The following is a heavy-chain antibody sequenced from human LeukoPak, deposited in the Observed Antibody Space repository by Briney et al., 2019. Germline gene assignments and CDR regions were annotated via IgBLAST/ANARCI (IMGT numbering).Heavy chain of an antibody. CDR3: ARDTRPIRFLEWKHYYYGMDV. Sequence: GASVKVSCKASGYTFTGYYMHWVRQAPGQGREWMGWINPNSGGTNYAQKFQGWVTMTRDTSISTAYMELSRLRSDDTAVYYCARDTRPIRFLEWKHYYYGMDVWGQGTTVTVSS. D-gene: IGHD3-3*01. CDR2: INPNSGGT. CDR1: GYTFTGYY. V-gene: IGHV1-2*04. J-gene: IGHJ6*02.